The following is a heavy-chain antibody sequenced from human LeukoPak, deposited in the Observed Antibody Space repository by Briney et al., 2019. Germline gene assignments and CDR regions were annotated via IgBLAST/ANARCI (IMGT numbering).Heavy chain of an antibody. V-gene: IGHV3-7*05. CDR1: GFTFSSYW. Sequence: TGGSLRLSCAASGFTFSSYWMSWVRQAPGKGLEWVANIKQDGSEKYYVDSVKGRFTISRDNAKNSLYLQMNSLRAEDTAVYYCARNRYSGSYGVDYWGQGTLVTVSS. CDR2: IKQDGSEK. J-gene: IGHJ4*02. D-gene: IGHD1-26*01. CDR3: ARNRYSGSYGVDY.